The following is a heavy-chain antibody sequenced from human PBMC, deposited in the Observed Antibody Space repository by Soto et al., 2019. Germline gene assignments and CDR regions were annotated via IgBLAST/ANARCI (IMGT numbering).Heavy chain of an antibody. V-gene: IGHV4-39*01. D-gene: IGHD4-17*01. CDR3: ASLNPTTVTAGGGDVTWGGWYYYYGMDV. CDR1: GGSISSSSYY. Sequence: PSETLSLTCTVSGGSISSSSYYWGWIRQPPGKGLEWIGSIYYSGSTYYNPSLKSRVTISVDTSKNQFSLKLSSVTAADTAVYYCASLNPTTVTAGGGDVTWGGWYYYYGMDVWGQGTTVTVSS. CDR2: IYYSGST. J-gene: IGHJ6*02.